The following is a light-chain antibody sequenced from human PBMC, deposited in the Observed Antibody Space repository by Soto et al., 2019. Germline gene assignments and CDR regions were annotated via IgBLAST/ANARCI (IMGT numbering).Light chain of an antibody. V-gene: IGLV2-14*03. CDR3: SSYTSSSTYV. CDR2: DVR. Sequence: QSALTPPAPGSGAPCQTITISFTGNSRAVGGYNFASWHQQHPGKAPKLMIYDVRNRPSGVSNRFSVSKSGNTASLTISGLQAEDEADYYCSSYTSSSTYVFGTGTKVTVL. J-gene: IGLJ1*01. CDR1: SRAVGGYNF.